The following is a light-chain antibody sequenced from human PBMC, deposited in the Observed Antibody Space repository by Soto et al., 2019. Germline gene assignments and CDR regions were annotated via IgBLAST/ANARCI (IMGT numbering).Light chain of an antibody. V-gene: IGKV1-39*01. CDR3: LGSSSALT. CDR1: QDISNY. CDR2: AAS. J-gene: IGKJ5*01. Sequence: DIQLTQSPSSLSASVGDRVTITCQASQDISNYLSWYQKKPGKAPKLLIYAASSLQSGVASRFRGSGYGKDFALTISSLQPEDLATYCCLGSSSALTFGQGTRLEIK.